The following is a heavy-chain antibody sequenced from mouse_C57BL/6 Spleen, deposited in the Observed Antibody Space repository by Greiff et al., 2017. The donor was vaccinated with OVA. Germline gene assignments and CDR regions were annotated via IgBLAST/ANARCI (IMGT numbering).Heavy chain of an antibody. CDR2: IDPSDSET. Sequence: QVQLQQPGAELVRPGSSVKLSCKASGYTFTSYWMHWVKQRPIQGLEWIGNIDPSDSETHYNQKFKDKATLTVDKSSSTAYMQLSSLTSEDSAVYYCALITTVVGEDAMDYWGQGTSVTVSS. V-gene: IGHV1-52*01. D-gene: IGHD1-1*01. CDR3: ALITTVVGEDAMDY. CDR1: GYTFTSYW. J-gene: IGHJ4*01.